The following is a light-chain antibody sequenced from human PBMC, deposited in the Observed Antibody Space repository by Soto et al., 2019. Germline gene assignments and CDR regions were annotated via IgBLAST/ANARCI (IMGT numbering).Light chain of an antibody. V-gene: IGKV3-11*01. J-gene: IGKJ2*01. CDR2: DAS. CDR1: QSVSTF. Sequence: EIVLTQSPATLSLSPGERATLSCRASQSVSTFLAWYQQKSGQAPRLLIYDASNRATGIPARFSGSGSGTDFTLIISNLEPEDFAVYYCQQRSNWPPEYTFGQGTKLEIK. CDR3: QQRSNWPPEYT.